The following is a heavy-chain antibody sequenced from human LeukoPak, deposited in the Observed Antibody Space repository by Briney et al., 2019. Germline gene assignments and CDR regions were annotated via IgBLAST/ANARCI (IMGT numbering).Heavy chain of an antibody. Sequence: SETLSLICAVYGETFNGFYWGWIRQPPGRGLEWIGEINHSGSTNYNPSLKSRVTISADTSKNQFSLKLSSVTAADTAVYYCAREDCSGGSCSHFDYWGQGTLATVSS. CDR3: AREDCSGGSCSHFDY. V-gene: IGHV4-34*01. D-gene: IGHD2-15*01. J-gene: IGHJ4*02. CDR1: GETFNGFY. CDR2: INHSGST.